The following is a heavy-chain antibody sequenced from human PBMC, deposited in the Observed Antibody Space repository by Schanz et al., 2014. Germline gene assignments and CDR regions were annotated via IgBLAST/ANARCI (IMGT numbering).Heavy chain of an antibody. CDR1: GFTFSSYA. CDR3: ARGLIAAAGGAFDY. CDR2: ISGSGGST. V-gene: IGHV3-23*01. D-gene: IGHD6-13*01. J-gene: IGHJ4*02. Sequence: EVRLLESGGGLVQPGGSLRLSCAASGFTFSSYAMSWVRQAPGKGLEWVSAISGSGGSTYYADSVKGRFTISRDNSKTTVYLQMNSLRAGDAAVYYCARGLIAAAGGAFDYWGQGTLVAVSA.